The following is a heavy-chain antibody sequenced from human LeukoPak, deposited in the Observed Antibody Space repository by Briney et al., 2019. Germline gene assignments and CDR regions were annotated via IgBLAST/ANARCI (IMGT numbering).Heavy chain of an antibody. CDR3: ARNSGSGFDY. Sequence: ASVKVSCKASGYTFTSYYIVWVPQAPGQGLEWMGRIHPRGGSTSYAQKFEGRVTMTRGTSTSTVYMEVSSLISQDTPVLYCARNSGSGFDYWGQGTLVTVSP. V-gene: IGHV1-46*01. CDR1: GYTFTSYY. D-gene: IGHD2-15*01. CDR2: IHPRGGST. J-gene: IGHJ4*02.